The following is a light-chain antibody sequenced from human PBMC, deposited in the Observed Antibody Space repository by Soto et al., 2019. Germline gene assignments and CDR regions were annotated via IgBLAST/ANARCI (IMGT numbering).Light chain of an antibody. CDR2: DAS. CDR1: QTVSNF. Sequence: EIVLTQSPATLSLSPGEGATLSCRASQTVSNFLAWYQQKPGQAPRLLIYDASKRATGIPARFSGSGSGTDFTLTFSSLEPEDFAVYYWQQRYNGPLTFGGGTKVEIK. J-gene: IGKJ4*01. CDR3: QQRYNGPLT. V-gene: IGKV3-11*01.